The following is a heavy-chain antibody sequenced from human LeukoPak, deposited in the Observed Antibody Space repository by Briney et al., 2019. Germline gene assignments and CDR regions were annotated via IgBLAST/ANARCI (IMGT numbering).Heavy chain of an antibody. CDR2: ISLYNGHT. J-gene: IGHJ3*02. CDR3: ARLCGGDCHTPHDAFDI. CDR1: GYIFTNYG. D-gene: IGHD2-21*02. V-gene: IGHV1-18*01. Sequence: ASVKVSCKASGYIFTNYGISWVRQAPGQGLELLGWISLYNGHTHDGQKLQGRVTMTADTSASTAYMELRSLRSDDTAVYYCARLCGGDCHTPHDAFDIWGQGTMLIVSS.